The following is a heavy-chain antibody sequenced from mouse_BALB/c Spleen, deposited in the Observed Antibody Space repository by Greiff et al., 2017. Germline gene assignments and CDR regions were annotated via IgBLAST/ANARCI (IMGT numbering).Heavy chain of an antibody. Sequence: EVHLVESGGGLVQPGGSLKLSCAASGFTFSSYGMSWVRQTPDKRLELVATINSNGGSTYYPDSVKGRFTISRDNAKNTLYLQMSSLKSEDTAMYYCARVLLYYFDYWGQGTTLTVSS. CDR1: GFTFSSYG. CDR3: ARVLLYYFDY. CDR2: INSNGGST. D-gene: IGHD6-2*01. J-gene: IGHJ2*01. V-gene: IGHV5-6-3*01.